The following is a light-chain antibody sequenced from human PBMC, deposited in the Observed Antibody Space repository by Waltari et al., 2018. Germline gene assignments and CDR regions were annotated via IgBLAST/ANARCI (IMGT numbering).Light chain of an antibody. CDR2: DVN. CDR3: SSQSGNNVVI. Sequence: QSALTQPASVSGSPGQSITISCTGSSSDAGGDDSVSWYQDHPGQAPKVIIYDVNNRPSGVSDRFSGSKSGNTASLTISGLQAEDEANYYCSSQSGNNVVIFGGGTKLTVL. V-gene: IGLV2-14*03. J-gene: IGLJ2*01. CDR1: SSDAGGDDS.